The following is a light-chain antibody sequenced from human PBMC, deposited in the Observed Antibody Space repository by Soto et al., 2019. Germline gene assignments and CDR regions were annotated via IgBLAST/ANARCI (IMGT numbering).Light chain of an antibody. Sequence: EIMLRQSPATLSLSPGERATLSFRASQSVSSYLAWYQQKPGQAPRLLIYDASNRATGIPARFSGSGSGTDFTLTISRLEPEDFAVYYCQQYGSSTWTFGQGTKVDIK. CDR3: QQYGSSTWT. CDR2: DAS. V-gene: IGKV3-11*01. CDR1: QSVSSY. J-gene: IGKJ1*01.